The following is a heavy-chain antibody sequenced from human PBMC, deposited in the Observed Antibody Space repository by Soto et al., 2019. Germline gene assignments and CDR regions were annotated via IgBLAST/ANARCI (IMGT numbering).Heavy chain of an antibody. CDR1: GGLFSSYP. CDR3: ARGGSGYTWFNEF. D-gene: IGHD3-22*01. CDR2: IIPVFQTA. Sequence: ASVKVSCKASGGLFSSYPISWVRQVPGQGLEWMGGIIPVFQTAYYTQRFQGRVTITADESTNTAYMELSSLRSEDTAIYYCARGGSGYTWFNEFWGQGTLVTVSS. J-gene: IGHJ4*02. V-gene: IGHV1-69*13.